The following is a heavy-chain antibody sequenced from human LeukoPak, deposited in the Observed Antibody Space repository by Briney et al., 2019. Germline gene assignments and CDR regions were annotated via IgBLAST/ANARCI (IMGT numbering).Heavy chain of an antibody. CDR3: ARFRAAAGTVNYFDY. D-gene: IGHD6-13*01. CDR2: ISAYNGNT. CDR1: GYTFTSYG. V-gene: IGHV1-18*01. Sequence: ASVKVSCKASGYTFTSYGISWVRQAPGQGLEWMGWISAYNGNTNYAQKLQGRVTMTTDTSTSTAYMELRSLRSDDTAVYYCARFRAAAGTVNYFDYWGQGTLVTVSS. J-gene: IGHJ4*02.